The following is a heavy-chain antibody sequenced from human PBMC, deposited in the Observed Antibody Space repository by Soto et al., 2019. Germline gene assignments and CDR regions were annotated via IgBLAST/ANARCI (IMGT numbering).Heavy chain of an antibody. CDR2: INPSGGST. J-gene: IGHJ3*02. CDR1: GYTFTSYY. D-gene: IGHD4-17*01. Sequence: QVQLVQSGAEVKKPGASVKVSCKASGYTFTSYYMHWVRQAPGQGLEWMGIINPSGGSTSYAQKFQGRVTMTRDTSTSTVYMELSSLRSEDTAVYYCARVIEMTTVTTTISAFDIWGQGTMVTVSS. V-gene: IGHV1-46*01. CDR3: ARVIEMTTVTTTISAFDI.